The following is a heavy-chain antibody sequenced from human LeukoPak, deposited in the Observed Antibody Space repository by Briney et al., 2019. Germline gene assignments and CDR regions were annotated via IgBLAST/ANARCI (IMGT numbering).Heavy chain of an antibody. CDR1: GGSFSTYY. Sequence: SETLSLTCTVSGGSFSTYYWGWIRQPPGKGLEWIGSIYHSGSTDYNPSLKSRVTISVDTSKNQFSLKLSSVTAADTAVYYCARMIAAAGWNWFDPWGQGTLVTVSS. V-gene: IGHV4-59*01. CDR2: IYHSGST. CDR3: ARMIAAAGWNWFDP. D-gene: IGHD6-13*01. J-gene: IGHJ5*02.